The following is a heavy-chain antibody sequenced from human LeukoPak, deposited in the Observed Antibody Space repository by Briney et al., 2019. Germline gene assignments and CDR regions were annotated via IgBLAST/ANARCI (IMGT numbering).Heavy chain of an antibody. Sequence: GSLRLSCAASGFTFSSYAMSWVRQAPGKGLEWIGEINHSGSTNYNPSLKSRVTISVDTSKNQFSLKLSSVTAADTAVYYCARRDGYNYGRPYWGQGTLITVSS. CDR1: GFTFSSYA. J-gene: IGHJ4*02. CDR2: INHSGST. CDR3: ARRDGYNYGRPY. D-gene: IGHD5-24*01. V-gene: IGHV4-34*01.